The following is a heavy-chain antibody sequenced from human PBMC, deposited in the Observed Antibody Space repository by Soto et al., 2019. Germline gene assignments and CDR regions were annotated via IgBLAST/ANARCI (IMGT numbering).Heavy chain of an antibody. CDR3: ARGRGYSGYDYYYFDY. J-gene: IGHJ4*02. V-gene: IGHV4-30-4*01. CDR2: IYYSGST. Sequence: SETLSLTCTVSGGSISSGDYYWSWIRQPPGKGLEWIGYIYYSGSTYYNPSLKSRVTISVDTSKNQFSLKLSSVTAADTAVYYCARGRGYSGYDYYYFDYWGQGTLVTVSS. D-gene: IGHD5-12*01. CDR1: GGSISSGDYY.